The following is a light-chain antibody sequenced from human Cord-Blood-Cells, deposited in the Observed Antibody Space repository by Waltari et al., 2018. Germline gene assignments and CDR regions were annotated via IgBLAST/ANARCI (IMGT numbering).Light chain of an antibody. Sequence: DIQLTHSPSSLSASVGDRVTITCRASQSSSSYLNWYQQKPGKAPKLLIYAASSLETGVPSRFSGSGSGTQFTLTISSMQPEDFATYYCQQSYSTPPTFGGGTKVEIK. V-gene: IGKV1-39*01. CDR2: AAS. CDR1: QSSSSY. J-gene: IGKJ4*01. CDR3: QQSYSTPPT.